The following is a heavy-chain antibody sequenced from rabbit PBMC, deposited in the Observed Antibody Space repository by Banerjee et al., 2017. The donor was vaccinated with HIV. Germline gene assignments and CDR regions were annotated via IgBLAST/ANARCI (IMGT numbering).Heavy chain of an antibody. Sequence: QSLEESGGDLVKPGASLTLTCTASGFSFSSGYYMYWVRQAPGKGLEWIGCIYTGSGSTYYASWAKGRFTISKISSTTVTLQMTSLTAADTATYFCASAGYAGYGYATDYGMDLWGPGTLVTVS. CDR1: GFSFSSGYY. CDR2: IYTGSGST. CDR3: ASAGYAGYGYATDYGMDL. J-gene: IGHJ6*01. V-gene: IGHV1S40*01. D-gene: IGHD6-1*01.